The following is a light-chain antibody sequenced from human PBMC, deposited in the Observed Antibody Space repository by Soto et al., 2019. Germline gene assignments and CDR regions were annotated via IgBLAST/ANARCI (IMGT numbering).Light chain of an antibody. V-gene: IGKV3-15*01. CDR1: QSVSSN. Sequence: EIVMTQSPATLSVSPGERATLSCRASQSVSSNLAWYQQKPGQAPRLPIYGASTRATGIPARFSGSGSGTEFTLTISSLQSEDFAVYYCQQYNNWPPIPFGQGTRLEIK. CDR2: GAS. CDR3: QQYNNWPPIP. J-gene: IGKJ5*01.